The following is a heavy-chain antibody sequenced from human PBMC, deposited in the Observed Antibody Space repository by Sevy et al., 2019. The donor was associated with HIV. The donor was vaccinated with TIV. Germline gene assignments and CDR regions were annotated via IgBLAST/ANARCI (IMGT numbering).Heavy chain of an antibody. CDR2: IIPIFGTP. J-gene: IGHJ3*02. CDR3: AREAGVATTGDHDAFDI. D-gene: IGHD7-27*01. CDR1: GDTFSTYG. V-gene: IGHV1-69*13. Sequence: ASVKVSWKASGDTFSTYGLSWVRQASGQGLEWMGGIIPIFGTPNYAQKFRGRVTITADESASTAYMELSSLRSEDTALYYCAREAGVATTGDHDAFDIWGHGTLVTVSS.